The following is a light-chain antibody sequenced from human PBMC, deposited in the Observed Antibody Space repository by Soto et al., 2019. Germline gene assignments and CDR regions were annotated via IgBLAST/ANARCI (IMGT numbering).Light chain of an antibody. V-gene: IGKV3-20*01. J-gene: IGKJ1*01. CDR3: QQYQNLWT. CDR1: QSVSSSH. Sequence: EIVLTQSPGTLSLSPVERATLSFRASQSVSSSHLAWYQHKPGQAPRLLIYAASSRATGSPDRFSGGGSGTDFTLTISGPQSEDFALYYCQQYQNLWTFGQGTKVDI. CDR2: AAS.